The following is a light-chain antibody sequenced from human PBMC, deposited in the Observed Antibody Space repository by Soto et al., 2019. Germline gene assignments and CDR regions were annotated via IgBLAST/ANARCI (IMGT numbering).Light chain of an antibody. CDR2: LEGSGNY. CDR3: ETWDSNTWV. Sequence: QPVLTQSSSASASLGSSVKLTCTLSSGHSSNVIAWHQQQPGKAPQYLMKLEGSGNYNKGSGLPDRFSGSSSGADRYLTISDLQSEDEATYYCETWDSNTWVFGGGTKLTV. V-gene: IGLV4-60*03. J-gene: IGLJ3*02. CDR1: SGHSSNV.